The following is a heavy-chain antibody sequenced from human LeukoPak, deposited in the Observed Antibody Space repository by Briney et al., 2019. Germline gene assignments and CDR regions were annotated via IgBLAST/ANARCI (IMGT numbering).Heavy chain of an antibody. CDR3: AKGLWEYYDSSGYCLGY. J-gene: IGHJ4*02. CDR2: ISYDGTNK. CDR1: GFTFSSYG. V-gene: IGHV3-30*18. D-gene: IGHD3-22*01. Sequence: GGSLRLSCAASGFTFSSYGMHWVRQAPGKGLEWVAVISYDGTNKYYADSVKGRFTISRDNSKNTLYLQMNSLRAEDTAVYYCAKGLWEYYDSSGYCLGYWGQGTLVTVSS.